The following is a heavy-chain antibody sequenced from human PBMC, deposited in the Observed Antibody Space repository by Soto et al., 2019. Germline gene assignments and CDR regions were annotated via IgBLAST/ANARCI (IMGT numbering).Heavy chain of an antibody. CDR3: ARALGGYGSGTSPLTYNMDV. D-gene: IGHD3-10*01. V-gene: IGHV3-30-3*01. J-gene: IGHJ6*02. Sequence: GGSLRLSCAVSGFTFSRNAMHWVRQAPGMGLEWLSVVSYDGANKYYADSVKGRFIISRDNSRNTMSLQISNLRTEDTAIYYCARALGGYGSGTSPLTYNMDVWGQGTTVTVSS. CDR1: GFTFSRNA. CDR2: VSYDGANK.